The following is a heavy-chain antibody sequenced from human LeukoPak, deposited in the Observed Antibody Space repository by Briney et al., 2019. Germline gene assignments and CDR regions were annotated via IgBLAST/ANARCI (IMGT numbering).Heavy chain of an antibody. CDR1: GGSISSGSYY. Sequence: SQTLSLTCTVSGGSISSGSYYWSWIRQPAGKGLEWIGRIYTSGSTNYNPSLKSRVTISVDTSKNQFSLKLSSVTAADTAVYYCARVRGYYCSSTSCPPMGEGNWFDPWGQGTLVTVSS. CDR2: IYTSGST. J-gene: IGHJ5*02. V-gene: IGHV4-61*02. D-gene: IGHD2-2*01. CDR3: ARVRGYYCSSTSCPPMGEGNWFDP.